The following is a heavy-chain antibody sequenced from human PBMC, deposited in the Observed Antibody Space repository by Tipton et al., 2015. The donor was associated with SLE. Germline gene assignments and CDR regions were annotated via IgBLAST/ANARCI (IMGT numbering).Heavy chain of an antibody. Sequence: SLRLSCAASGFTFSSYGMHWVRQAPGKGLEWVAVISYDGSNKYYADSVKGRFTISRDNSKNTLYLQMNSLRAEDTAVYYCPGGGSYYYGMDVWGQGTTVTVSS. CDR3: PGGGSYYYGMDV. J-gene: IGHJ6*02. V-gene: IGHV3-30*19. CDR2: ISYDGSNK. CDR1: GFTFSSYG. D-gene: IGHD3-16*01.